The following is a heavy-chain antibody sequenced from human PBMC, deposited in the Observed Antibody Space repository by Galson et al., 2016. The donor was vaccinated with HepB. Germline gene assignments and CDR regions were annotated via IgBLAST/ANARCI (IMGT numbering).Heavy chain of an antibody. V-gene: IGHV5-51*01. CDR2: IFPGDSDT. Sequence: QSGAEVKKPGESLKISCKGSGYSFTAYWIGWVRQMPGKGLEWMGIIFPGDSDTKYSPSFQGQVTISADKTTNTAHLQWSSLKASNTAVYYCARPLGYCSGGGCYAGIHAFELWGQGTRVTVSS. CDR3: ARPLGYCSGGGCYAGIHAFEL. CDR1: GYSFTAYW. D-gene: IGHD2-15*01. J-gene: IGHJ3*01.